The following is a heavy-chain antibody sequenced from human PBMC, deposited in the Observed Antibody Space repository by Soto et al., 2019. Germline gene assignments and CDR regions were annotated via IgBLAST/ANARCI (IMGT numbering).Heavy chain of an antibody. CDR2: IYYSGST. J-gene: IGHJ6*02. V-gene: IGHV4-31*03. CDR3: ARAGKAYYYYGMDV. Sequence: QVQLQESGPGLVKPSQTLSLTCTVSGGSISSGGYYWSWIRQHPGKGLEWIGYIYYSGSTYYNPSVKSRVTISVDTSKNQFSLKLSSVTAADTAVYYCARAGKAYYYYGMDVWGQGTTVTVSS. CDR1: GGSISSGGYY.